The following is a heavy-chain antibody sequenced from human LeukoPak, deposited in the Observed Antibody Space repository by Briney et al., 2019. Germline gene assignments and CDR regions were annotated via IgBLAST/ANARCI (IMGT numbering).Heavy chain of an antibody. Sequence: AASVKVSCRASGGTFSTSAISWVRQAPGQGLEWMGGLIPILSTTISAQKFQGRATISADESTRTAYMELSTLRSEDTAVYYCAMGIGNWFDPWGQGTLVTVSS. CDR2: LIPILSTT. J-gene: IGHJ5*02. CDR3: AMGIGNWFDP. D-gene: IGHD1-26*01. CDR1: GGTFSTSA. V-gene: IGHV1-69*13.